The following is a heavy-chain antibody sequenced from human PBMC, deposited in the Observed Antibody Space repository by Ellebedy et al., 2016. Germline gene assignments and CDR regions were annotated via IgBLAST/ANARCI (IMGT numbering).Heavy chain of an antibody. Sequence: GGSLRLSXAASGFTVSGYSMSWVRQAPGKGLEWVANIKRDGREEYDVGSVKGRFTISRDSAKNSLYLQMNRLRREDTAVYYCVKWRWDQSEFDFWGQGTLVTVSS. V-gene: IGHV3-7*01. J-gene: IGHJ4*02. CDR1: GFTVSGYS. CDR2: IKRDGREE. CDR3: VKWRWDQSEFDF. D-gene: IGHD5-24*01.